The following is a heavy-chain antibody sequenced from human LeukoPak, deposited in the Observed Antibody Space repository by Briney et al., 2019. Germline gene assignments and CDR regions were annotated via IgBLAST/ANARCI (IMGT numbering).Heavy chain of an antibody. V-gene: IGHV3-33*01. D-gene: IGHD6-19*01. J-gene: IGHJ4*02. Sequence: GGSLRLSCAASGFTFSSYGMHWVRQAPGKGLEWVAVIWYDGSNKYYADSVKGRFTISRDNSKNTLYLQMNSLRAEDTAVYFCARDSSGWKNLDYWGQGTLVTVST. CDR2: IWYDGSNK. CDR3: ARDSSGWKNLDY. CDR1: GFTFSSYG.